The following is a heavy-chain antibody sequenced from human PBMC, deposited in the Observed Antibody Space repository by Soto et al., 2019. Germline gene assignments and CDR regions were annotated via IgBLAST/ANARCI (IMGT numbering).Heavy chain of an antibody. V-gene: IGHV1-3*01. CDR3: ARGFPYSYGQLLDY. CDR2: INAGNGNT. D-gene: IGHD5-18*01. Sequence: ASVKVSCKSSGYTFTSYAMHWVRQAPGQRLEWMGWINAGNGNTKYSQKFQGRVTITRDTSASTAYMELSSLRSEDTAMYYCARGFPYSYGQLLDYWGRGTLVTVSS. CDR1: GYTFTSYA. J-gene: IGHJ4*02.